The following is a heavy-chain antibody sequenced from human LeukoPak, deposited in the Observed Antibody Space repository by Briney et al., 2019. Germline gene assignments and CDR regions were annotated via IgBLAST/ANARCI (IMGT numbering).Heavy chain of an antibody. CDR1: GGSISSGDYY. CDR2: IYYSGST. Sequence: SQTLSLTCTVSGGSISSGDYYWSWIRQPPGKGLEWIGYIYYSGSTYYNPSLKSRVTISVDTSKNQFSLKLSSVTAADTAVYYCARASDPFTTYFDYWGQGTLVTVSS. D-gene: IGHD2/OR15-2a*01. J-gene: IGHJ4*02. CDR3: ARASDPFTTYFDY. V-gene: IGHV4-30-4*01.